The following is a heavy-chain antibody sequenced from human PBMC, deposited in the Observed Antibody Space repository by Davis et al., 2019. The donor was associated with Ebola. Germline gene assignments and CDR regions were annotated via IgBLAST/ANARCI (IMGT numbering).Heavy chain of an antibody. D-gene: IGHD3-3*01. CDR2: ISGSGGTT. Sequence: GESLKISCAASGFTFSSYAMTWVRQAPGKGLEWVSCISGSGGTTEYADSAKGRFTISRDNAKNSLYLQMNSLRAEDTAVYYCPRDPTRTYYDFWSGSSDYYYGMDVWGQGTTVTVSS. CDR1: GFTFSSYA. J-gene: IGHJ6*02. V-gene: IGHV3-23*01. CDR3: PRDPTRTYYDFWSGSSDYYYGMDV.